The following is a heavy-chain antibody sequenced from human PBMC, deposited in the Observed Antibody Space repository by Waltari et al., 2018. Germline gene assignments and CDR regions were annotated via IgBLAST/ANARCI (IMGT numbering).Heavy chain of an antibody. D-gene: IGHD7-27*01. V-gene: IGHV3-48*02. CDR1: GFSFSSYS. CDR3: ARDLNWAFDS. J-gene: IGHJ4*02. Sequence: EVQLVESGGGLVQPGGSLRLSCAASGFSFSSYSMNWIRQAPGKGLEWFSYITSSSSAISYADCVKGRFTISRDNAKNSLYLQMNSLRDEDTAVYYCARDLNWAFDSWGQGTLVTVSS. CDR2: ITSSSSAI.